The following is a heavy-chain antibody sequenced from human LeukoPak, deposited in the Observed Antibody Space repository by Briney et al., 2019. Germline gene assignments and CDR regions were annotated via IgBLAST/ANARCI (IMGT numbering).Heavy chain of an antibody. CDR2: IIPILGIA. CDR1: GGTFSSYA. D-gene: IGHD6-13*01. V-gene: IGHV1-69*04. J-gene: IGHJ4*02. Sequence: ASVKVSCKASGGTFSSYAISWVRQAPGQGLEWMGRIIPILGIANYAQKFQGRVTITADKSTSTAYMELSSLRSEDTAVYYCAREISSSSPPIGYWGQGTLVTVSS. CDR3: AREISSSSPPIGY.